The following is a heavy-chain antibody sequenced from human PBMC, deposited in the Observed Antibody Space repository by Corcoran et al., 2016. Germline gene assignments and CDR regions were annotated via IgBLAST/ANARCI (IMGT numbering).Heavy chain of an antibody. D-gene: IGHD1-26*01. CDR2: ISYDGSNK. Sequence: HVQLVESGGGVVQPGRSLRLSCAASGFTFSSYGMHWVRQAPVKGLEWVAVISYDGSNKYYADSVKGRFTISRDNSKNTLYLQMNSLRAEDTAVEYCAKGQFLVGATSGRWFDPWGQGTLVTVSS. CDR1: GFTFSSYG. V-gene: IGHV3-30*18. CDR3: AKGQFLVGATSGRWFDP. J-gene: IGHJ5*02.